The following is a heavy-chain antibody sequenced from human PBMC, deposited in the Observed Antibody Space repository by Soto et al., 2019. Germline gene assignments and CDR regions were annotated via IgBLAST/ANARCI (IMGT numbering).Heavy chain of an antibody. CDR1: GFTFSSYG. CDR2: ISYDGSNK. V-gene: IGHV3-30*18. D-gene: IGHD6-19*01. Sequence: VQLVESGGGVVQPGRSLRLSCAASGFTFSSYGMHWVRQAPGKGLEWVAVISYDGSNKYYADSVKGRFTISRDNSKNTLYLQMNSLRAEDTAVYYCAKDQDGSGWYWYFDLWGRGTLVTVSS. J-gene: IGHJ2*01. CDR3: AKDQDGSGWYWYFDL.